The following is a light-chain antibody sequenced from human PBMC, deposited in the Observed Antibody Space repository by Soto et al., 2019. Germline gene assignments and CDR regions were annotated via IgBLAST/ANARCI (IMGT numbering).Light chain of an antibody. Sequence: DIQMTQSPSSLSASVGDRVTITCRASQSISSYLNLYQQKPGKAPKLLIYAASSLQSGVPSRFSGSGSGTDFTLTISSLQREDFATYYCQQSYSTPHTFGQGTRLEIK. CDR1: QSISSY. J-gene: IGKJ5*01. CDR3: QQSYSTPHT. CDR2: AAS. V-gene: IGKV1-39*01.